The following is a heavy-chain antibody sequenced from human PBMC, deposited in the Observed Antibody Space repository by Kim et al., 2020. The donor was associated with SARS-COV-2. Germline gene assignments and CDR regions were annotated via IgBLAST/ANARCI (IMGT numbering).Heavy chain of an antibody. CDR2: GTTT. V-gene: IGHV3-48*03. D-gene: IGHD1-26*01. J-gene: IGHJ4*02. CDR3: ARERGGYDY. Sequence: GTTTYYADSVKGRFTISRDNAKNSLFLQMNSLSAEDTAVYYWARERGGYDYWGQGTLVTVSS.